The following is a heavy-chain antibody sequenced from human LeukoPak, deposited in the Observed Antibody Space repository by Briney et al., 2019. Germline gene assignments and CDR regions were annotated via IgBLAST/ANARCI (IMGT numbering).Heavy chain of an antibody. CDR2: ISRSSSYI. Sequence: PGGSLRLSCAASGFTFSSYSMNWVRQAPGKGLEWVSSISRSSSYIYYADSVKGRFTISRDNAKNSLYLQMNSLRAEDTAVYYCARDPYSSGWYDYWGQGTLVTVSS. CDR3: ARDPYSSGWYDY. CDR1: GFTFSSYS. J-gene: IGHJ4*02. V-gene: IGHV3-21*01. D-gene: IGHD6-19*01.